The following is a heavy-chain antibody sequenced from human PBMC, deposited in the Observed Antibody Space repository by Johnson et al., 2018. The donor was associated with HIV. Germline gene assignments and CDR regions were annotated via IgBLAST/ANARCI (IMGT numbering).Heavy chain of an antibody. CDR3: ARAREVYYLDAFDI. CDR1: GFTFGDYA. J-gene: IGHJ3*02. Sequence: VQLVESGGGLVQPGRSLRLSCTASGFTFGDYAMSWVRQAPGKGLEWVGFIRSKAYGGTTEYAASVKGRFTISRDDSKSIAYLQMNSLKTEDTAVYYCARAREVYYLDAFDIWGQGTMVTVSS. D-gene: IGHD3-22*01. V-gene: IGHV3-49*04. CDR2: IRSKAYGGTT.